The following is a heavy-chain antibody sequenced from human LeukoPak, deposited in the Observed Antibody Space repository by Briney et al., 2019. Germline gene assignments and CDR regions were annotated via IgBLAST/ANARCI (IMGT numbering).Heavy chain of an antibody. CDR1: GFTFSTPY. D-gene: IGHD1-14*01. V-gene: IGHV3-23*01. CDR2: IDSTGAST. CDR3: AKDTESFDW. Sequence: GGSLRLSCAASGFTFSTPYMRWVRQAPGKGLEWVSLIDSTGASTFYADSVKGRFTVSRDYSKNTLYLQMNSLRAEDTAGYYCAKDTESFDWWGQGTLVTVSS. J-gene: IGHJ4*02.